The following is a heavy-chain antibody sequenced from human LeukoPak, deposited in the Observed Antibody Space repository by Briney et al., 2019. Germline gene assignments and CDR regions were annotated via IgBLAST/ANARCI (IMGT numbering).Heavy chain of an antibody. J-gene: IGHJ4*02. CDR1: VFTFSSYA. Sequence: GGSLRLSCATSVFTFSSYAISWVRQAPGQGLEWMGGIIPIFGTANYAQKFQGRVTITADESTSTAYMELSSLRSEDTAVYYCARGYGDYSPFDYWGQGTLVTVSS. CDR2: IIPIFGTA. CDR3: ARGYGDYSPFDY. D-gene: IGHD4-17*01. V-gene: IGHV1-69*01.